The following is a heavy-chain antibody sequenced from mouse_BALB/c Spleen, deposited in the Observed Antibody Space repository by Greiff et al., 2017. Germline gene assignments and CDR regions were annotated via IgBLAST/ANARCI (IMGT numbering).Heavy chain of an antibody. J-gene: IGHJ4*01. Sequence: VHVKQSGAELVKPGASVKLSCTASGFNIKDTYMHWVKQRPEQGLEWIGGIDPANGNTKYDPKFQGKATITADTSSNTAYLQLSSLTSEDTAVYYCARGGRAGAMDYWGQGTSVTVSS. CDR3: ARGGRAGAMDY. CDR2: IDPANGNT. CDR1: GFNIKDTY. V-gene: IGHV14-3*02.